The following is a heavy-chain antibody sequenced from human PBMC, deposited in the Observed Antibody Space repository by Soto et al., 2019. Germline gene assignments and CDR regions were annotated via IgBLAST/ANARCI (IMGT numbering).Heavy chain of an antibody. D-gene: IGHD1-26*01. V-gene: IGHV4-39*01. CDR2: IKYSGTT. J-gene: IGHJ3*02. CDR3: ARHGITGSYYDAFDI. CDR1: SAAINRIRWH. Sequence: SEPLTINCNVASAAINRIRWHAGLYRQPPGKGLEWIASIKYSGTTFYNPSLKSRVTLSVDTSKNQFALKLSSVTAADTAVYYCARHGITGSYYDAFDIWGQGTMVT.